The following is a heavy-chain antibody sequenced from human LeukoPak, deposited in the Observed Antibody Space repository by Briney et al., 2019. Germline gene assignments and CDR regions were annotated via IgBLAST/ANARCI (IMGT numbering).Heavy chain of an antibody. CDR2: ISGSGGST. V-gene: IGHV3-23*01. D-gene: IGHD4-17*01. CDR3: AKNKDYCVIENWFDP. J-gene: IGHJ5*02. Sequence: GGTLRLSCAASGFTFSSYGMSWVRQAPGKGLEWVSAISGSGGSTYYADSVKGRFTISRDNSKNTLYLQMNSLGAEDTAVYYCAKNKDYCVIENWFDPWGQGTLVTVSS. CDR1: GFTFSSYG.